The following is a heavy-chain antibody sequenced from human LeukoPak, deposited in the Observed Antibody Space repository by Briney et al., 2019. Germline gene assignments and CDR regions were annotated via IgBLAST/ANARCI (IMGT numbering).Heavy chain of an antibody. D-gene: IGHD6-19*01. CDR3: ARSLGSGWIHLVEY. CDR2: VSYDGGAK. V-gene: IGHV3-30*03. Sequence: GRSLRLSCAASGFTFNTYALHWVRQAPDKGLEWVAVVSYDGGAKYYADSVKGRFTISRDNSKNTVDLQMYSLRAEDSAVYYCARSLGSGWIHLVEYWGQGTLVTVS. J-gene: IGHJ4*02. CDR1: GFTFNTYA.